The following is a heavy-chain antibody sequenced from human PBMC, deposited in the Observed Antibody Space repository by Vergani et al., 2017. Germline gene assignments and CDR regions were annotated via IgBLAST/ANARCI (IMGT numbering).Heavy chain of an antibody. V-gene: IGHV1-3*01. J-gene: IGHJ4*02. Sequence: QVQLVQSGAEVKKPGASVKVSCKASGYTFTTYAMHWVRQAPGQRLEGMGWINADNGKTKYSQKFQGRVTITRDTSASTAYMELSSLRSEDTAVFYCAREIITADGTHLSYFDYWGQGTLVTVSS. CDR1: GYTFTTYA. CDR3: AREIITADGTHLSYFDY. CDR2: INADNGKT. D-gene: IGHD3-10*01.